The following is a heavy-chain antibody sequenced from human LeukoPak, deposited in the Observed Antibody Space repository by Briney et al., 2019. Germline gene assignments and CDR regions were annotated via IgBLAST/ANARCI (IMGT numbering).Heavy chain of an antibody. CDR1: GYTFTSYY. CDR2: INPSGGST. J-gene: IGHJ4*02. D-gene: IGHD3-16*01. V-gene: IGHV1-46*01. CDR3: ARDLGGQARDY. Sequence: PKASVKVSCKASGYTFTSYYMHWVRQAPGQGLEWMGIINPSGGSTSYAQKFQGRVTMTRDMSTSTVYMELSSLRSEDTAVYYCARDLGGQARDYWGQGTLVTVSS.